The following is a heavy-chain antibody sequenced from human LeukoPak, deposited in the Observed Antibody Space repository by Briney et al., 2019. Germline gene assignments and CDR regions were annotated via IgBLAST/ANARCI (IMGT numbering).Heavy chain of an antibody. J-gene: IGHJ3*02. CDR2: IYHSGTT. D-gene: IGHD3-10*01. V-gene: IGHV4-39*06. Sequence: SETLSLTCTVSGGSISSSSYYWGWIRQPPGEGLEWIGSIYHSGTTIYNPSLKSRVVISVDKSKNQFTLNLSSVTAADTAVYYCARVVVRGIIIDAFDIWGQGTMVTVSS. CDR1: GGSISSSSYY. CDR3: ARVVVRGIIIDAFDI.